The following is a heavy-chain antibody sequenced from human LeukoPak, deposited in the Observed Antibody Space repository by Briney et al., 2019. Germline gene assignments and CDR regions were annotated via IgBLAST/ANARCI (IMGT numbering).Heavy chain of an antibody. CDR3: TRRIVGATMGSFDY. J-gene: IGHJ4*02. CDR2: IRSKANSYAT. D-gene: IGHD1-26*01. CDR1: GFTFSGSA. V-gene: IGHV3-73*01. Sequence: GGSLRLSCAASGFTFSGSAMHWVRQASGKGLEWVGRIRSKANSYATAYAASVKGRFTISRDDSKNTAYLQMNSLKTEDTAVYYCTRRIVGATMGSFDYWSQGTLVTVSS.